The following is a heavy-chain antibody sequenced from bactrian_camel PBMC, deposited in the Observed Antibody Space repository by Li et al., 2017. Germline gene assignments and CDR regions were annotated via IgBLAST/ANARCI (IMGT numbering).Heavy chain of an antibody. CDR1: GYLYCSDD. V-gene: IGHV3S5*01. CDR3: VRGRPFWYDY. J-gene: IGHJ4*01. CDR2: IYSDDSNT. Sequence: QVQLVESGGGSVQAGGSLRLSCAASGYLYCSDDMSWYRQAPGKGLEWVSSIYSDDSNTYYADSVKGRFTISRDNAKMTTFLQLNSLKTEDTAMYYCVRGRPFWYDYWGQGTQVTVS.